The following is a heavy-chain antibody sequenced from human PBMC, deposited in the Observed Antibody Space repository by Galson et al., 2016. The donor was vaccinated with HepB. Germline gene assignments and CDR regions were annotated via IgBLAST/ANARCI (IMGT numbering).Heavy chain of an antibody. CDR1: GGSISSGSYY. V-gene: IGHV4-39*01. J-gene: IGHJ2*01. D-gene: IGHD3-16*01. Sequence: SETLSLTCTVSGGSISSGSYYWGWIRQPPGKGLEWIGTIYYTGSTYYNPSLKSRVTISVDTSKTQFSLKLSSVTAADTAVYYCARAAIWGPSPLNGWYFDLWGRGTLVTVSS. CDR3: ARAAIWGPSPLNGWYFDL. CDR2: IYYTGST.